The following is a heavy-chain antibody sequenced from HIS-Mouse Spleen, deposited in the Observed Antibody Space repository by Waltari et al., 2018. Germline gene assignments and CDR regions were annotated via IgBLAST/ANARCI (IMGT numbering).Heavy chain of an antibody. D-gene: IGHD6-13*01. J-gene: IGHJ2*01. CDR3: AREIPYSSSWYDWYFDL. Sequence: QLQLQESGPGLVKPSETLSLTCTVAGGPIRTSSSHRGLTRPPPGKGLEWIGSIYYSGSTYYNPSLKSRVTISVDTSKNQFSLKLSSVTAADTAVYYCAREIPYSSSWYDWYFDLWGRGTLVTVSS. CDR2: IYYSGST. CDR1: GGPIRTSSSH. V-gene: IGHV4-39*07.